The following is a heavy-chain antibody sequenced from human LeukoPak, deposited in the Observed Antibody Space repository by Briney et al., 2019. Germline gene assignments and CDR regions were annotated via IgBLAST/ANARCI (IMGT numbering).Heavy chain of an antibody. J-gene: IGHJ4*02. V-gene: IGHV4-61*01. CDR3: ARDGYYGSGSYSVYYFDY. D-gene: IGHD3-10*01. CDR1: GFSVSSGSYY. CDR2: IYYSGST. Sequence: PSETLSLTCTVSGFSVSSGSYYWSWIRQPPGKGLEWIGYIYYSGSTNYNPSLKSRVTISVDTSKNQFSLKLSSVTAADTAVYYCARDGYYGSGSYSVYYFDYWGQGTLVTVSS.